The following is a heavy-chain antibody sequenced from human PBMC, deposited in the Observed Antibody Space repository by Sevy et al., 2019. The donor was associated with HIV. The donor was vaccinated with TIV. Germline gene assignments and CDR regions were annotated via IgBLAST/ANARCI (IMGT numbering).Heavy chain of an antibody. Sequence: ASVKVPCKASGYTFTSYDIHWVRQATGQGLEWMGWMNAKSGNTGYSQKFQGRITMTRDTSISTAYMELSSLRSEDTAMYYCARWWGTSYYYYYAMDVWGQGTTVTVSS. V-gene: IGHV1-8*01. CDR2: MNAKSGNT. CDR1: GYTFTSYD. D-gene: IGHD2-8*02. CDR3: ARWWGTSYYYYYAMDV. J-gene: IGHJ6*02.